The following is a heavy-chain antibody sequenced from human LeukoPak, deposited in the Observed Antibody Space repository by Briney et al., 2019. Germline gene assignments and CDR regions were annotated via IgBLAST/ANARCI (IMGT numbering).Heavy chain of an antibody. D-gene: IGHD5-12*01. CDR1: GFIFSSYS. Sequence: AGGSLRLSCAASGFIFSSYSMNWVRQAPGKGLEWVSCISSSSSYIYYADSVKGRFTISRDNAKNSLYLQMNSLRAEGTAVYYCATNSFGYSGYEDHWGQGTLVTVSS. CDR3: ATNSFGYSGYEDH. CDR2: ISSSSSYI. V-gene: IGHV3-21*01. J-gene: IGHJ4*02.